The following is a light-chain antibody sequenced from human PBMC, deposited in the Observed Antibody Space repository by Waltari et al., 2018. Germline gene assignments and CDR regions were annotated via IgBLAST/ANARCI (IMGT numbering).Light chain of an antibody. V-gene: IGKV1-39*01. CDR2: AAS. Sequence: DVQLTQSPSSLSASVGDRVTITCRASQIISDYLNWYQVKPGKAPSLLIYAASSLQSGVPARFSGRGSGTDFTLTISSLQPEDFASYYCQQSYSTLALTFGGGTKVE. CDR1: QIISDY. J-gene: IGKJ4*01. CDR3: QQSYSTLALT.